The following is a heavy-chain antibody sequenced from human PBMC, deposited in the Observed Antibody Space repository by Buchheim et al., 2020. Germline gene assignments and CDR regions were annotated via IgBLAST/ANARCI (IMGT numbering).Heavy chain of an antibody. V-gene: IGHV3-30*18. D-gene: IGHD3-10*01. Sequence: QVQLVESGGGVVQPGRSLRLSCAASGFTFSSYGMHWVRQAPGKGLEWVAVISYDGSNKYYADFVKGRFTISRDNSKNTLYLQMNSLRAEDTAVYYCAKEGSGSYLFWGQGTL. CDR2: ISYDGSNK. J-gene: IGHJ4*02. CDR1: GFTFSSYG. CDR3: AKEGSGSYLF.